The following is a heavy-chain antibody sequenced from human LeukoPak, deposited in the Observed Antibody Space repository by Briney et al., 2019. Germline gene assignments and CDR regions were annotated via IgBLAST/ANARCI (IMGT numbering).Heavy chain of an antibody. J-gene: IGHJ5*02. D-gene: IGHD6-6*01. Sequence: SQTLSLTCTVSGGSISSGGYYWSWLRQHPGKGLEWIGYIYYSGSTYYNPSLKSRVTISVDTSKNQFSLKLSSVTAADTAVYYCARGVIAARHWFDPWGQGTLVTVSS. CDR2: IYYSGST. CDR3: ARGVIAARHWFDP. CDR1: GGSISSGGYY. V-gene: IGHV4-31*03.